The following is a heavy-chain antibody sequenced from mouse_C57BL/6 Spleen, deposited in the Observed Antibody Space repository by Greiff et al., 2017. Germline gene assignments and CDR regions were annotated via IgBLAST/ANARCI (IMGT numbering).Heavy chain of an antibody. Sequence: EVNVVESGEGLVKPGGSLKLSCAASGFTFSSYAMSWVRQTPEKRLEWVAYISSGGDYIYYADTVKGRFTISRDNARNTLYLQMSSLKSEDTAMYYCTREMGDYFDYWGQGTTLTVSS. CDR3: TREMGDYFDY. CDR2: ISSGGDYI. D-gene: IGHD2-3*01. J-gene: IGHJ2*01. V-gene: IGHV5-9-1*02. CDR1: GFTFSSYA.